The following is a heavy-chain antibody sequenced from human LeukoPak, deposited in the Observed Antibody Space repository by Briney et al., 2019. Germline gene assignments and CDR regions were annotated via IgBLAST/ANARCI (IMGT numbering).Heavy chain of an antibody. J-gene: IGHJ4*02. V-gene: IGHV5-10-1*01. CDR3: ARLRYYYDFSGYFVDY. D-gene: IGHD3-22*01. CDR1: GYTFTSYW. Sequence: PGESLRISCKGSGYTFTSYWITWVRQMPGKGLEWMGTIDPSDSYTNYSPFFQGHVTISADKSFSTAYLHWISLKASDTAIYYCARLRYYYDFSGYFVDYWGQGTLVTVSS. CDR2: IDPSDSYT.